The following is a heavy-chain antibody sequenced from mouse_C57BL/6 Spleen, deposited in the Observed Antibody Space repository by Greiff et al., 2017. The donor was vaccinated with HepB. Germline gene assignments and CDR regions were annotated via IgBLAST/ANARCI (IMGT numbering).Heavy chain of an antibody. CDR2: IDPSDSET. CDR3: ARGGTEVAGFAD. V-gene: IGHV1-52*01. CDR1: GYTFTSYW. D-gene: IGHD1-1*01. Sequence: QVQLQQPGAELVRPGSSVKLSCKASGYTFTSYWMHWVKQRPIQGLEWIGNIDPSDSETHYNQKFKDKATLTVDKSSITAYMQLSSLTSEDSAVCECARGGTEVAGFADWGQGTLVTVSA. J-gene: IGHJ3*01.